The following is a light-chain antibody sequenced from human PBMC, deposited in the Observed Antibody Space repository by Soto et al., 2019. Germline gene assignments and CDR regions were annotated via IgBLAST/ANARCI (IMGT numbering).Light chain of an antibody. CDR1: QDISNY. V-gene: IGKV1-33*01. Sequence: DIQMTQSPSSLSASVGDRVTITCQASQDISNYLRSYQQKPGKAPELLIYDASNLEPGVPSRFRDSGSGTDFTFTISRLQPEDIGTSYFQQHDNLPRMYIFVPGTKTEPK. CDR3: QQHDNLPRMYI. J-gene: IGKJ2*01. CDR2: DAS.